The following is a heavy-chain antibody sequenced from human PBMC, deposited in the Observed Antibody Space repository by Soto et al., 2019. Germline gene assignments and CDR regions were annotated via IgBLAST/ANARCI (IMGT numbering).Heavy chain of an antibody. D-gene: IGHD6-19*01. Sequence: GGSLRLSCAASGFTVSSNYMSWVRQAPGKGLEWVSVIYSGGSTYYADSVKGRFTISRDNSKNTLYLQMNSLRAEDTAVYYCARDAAKVAVAGTGGYWGQGTLVTVSS. CDR1: GFTVSSNY. J-gene: IGHJ4*02. V-gene: IGHV3-53*01. CDR2: IYSGGST. CDR3: ARDAAKVAVAGTGGY.